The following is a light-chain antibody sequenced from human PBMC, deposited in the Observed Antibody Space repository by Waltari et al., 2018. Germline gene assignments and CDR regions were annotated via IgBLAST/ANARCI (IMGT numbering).Light chain of an antibody. CDR3: QQYNSYSPWT. CDR1: QSISSW. CDR2: KAS. V-gene: IGKV1-5*03. Sequence: DIQMTQSPSTLSASVGDRVTITCRARQSISSWLAWYQQKAGKAPKLLIYKASSLESGVTSRFSGSGSGTEFTLTISSLPPDDFATYYCQQYNSYSPWTFGQGTKVEIK. J-gene: IGKJ1*01.